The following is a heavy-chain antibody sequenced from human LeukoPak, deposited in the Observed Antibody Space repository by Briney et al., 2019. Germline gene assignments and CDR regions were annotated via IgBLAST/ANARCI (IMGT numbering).Heavy chain of an antibody. Sequence: GGSLRLSCAASGFTFSSYSMNWVRQAPGKGLGWVSSISSSSSYIYYADSVKGRFTISRDNAKNSLYLQMSSLRAEDTAVYYCAREAAYCSSTSCYYAFDIWGQGTMVTVSS. D-gene: IGHD2-2*01. V-gene: IGHV3-21*01. CDR1: GFTFSSYS. J-gene: IGHJ3*02. CDR3: AREAAYCSSTSCYYAFDI. CDR2: ISSSSSYI.